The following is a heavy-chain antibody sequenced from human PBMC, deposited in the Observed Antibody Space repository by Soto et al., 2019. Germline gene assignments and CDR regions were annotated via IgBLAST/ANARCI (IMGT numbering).Heavy chain of an antibody. CDR1: GGNFSSYA. V-gene: IGHV1-69*01. D-gene: IGHD2-15*01. Sequence: QVQLVQSGAEVKKPGSSVKVSCKASGGNFSSYAISWVRQAPGQGLEWMGGIIPICGTANYAQKFQGRVTITADESTGTAYMQLSRLRSEDRAVYYCARVRSGGSPTHFDIWGEGTMVTVSS. CDR2: IIPICGTA. CDR3: ARVRSGGSPTHFDI. J-gene: IGHJ3*02.